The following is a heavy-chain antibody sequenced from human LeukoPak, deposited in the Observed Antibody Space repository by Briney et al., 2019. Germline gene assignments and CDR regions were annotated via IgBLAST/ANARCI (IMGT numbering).Heavy chain of an antibody. CDR1: GYTFTGYY. J-gene: IGHJ3*02. V-gene: IGHV1-2*02. D-gene: IGHD4-17*01. Sequence: ASVKVSCKASGYTFTGYYMHWVRQAPGQGLEWMGWINPNSGGTNYAQKFQGRVTMTRDTSISTAYMELSRLRSEDTAVYYCATEHTVTMGAFDIWGQGTMVTVSS. CDR3: ATEHTVTMGAFDI. CDR2: INPNSGGT.